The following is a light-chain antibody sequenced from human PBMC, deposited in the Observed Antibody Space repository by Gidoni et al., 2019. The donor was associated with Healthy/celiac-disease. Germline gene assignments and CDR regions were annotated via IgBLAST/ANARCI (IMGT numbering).Light chain of an antibody. J-gene: IGKJ2*01. V-gene: IGKV3-20*01. CDR3: QQYGSSPL. CDR2: GAS. CDR1: QSVSSSY. Sequence: IVLTQSPGTLSLSPGERATLSCRASQSVSSSYLAWYQQKPGQAPRLLIYGASSRATGIPDRFSGSGSGTDFTLTIGRLEPEDFAVYYCQQYGSSPLFGQGTKLEFK.